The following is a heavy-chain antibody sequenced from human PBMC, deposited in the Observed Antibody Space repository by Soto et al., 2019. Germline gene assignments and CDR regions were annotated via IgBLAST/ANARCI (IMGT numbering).Heavy chain of an antibody. CDR3: ARGTSYYYGMDV. V-gene: IGHV1-3*01. D-gene: IGHD1-26*01. CDR1: GYIFTTYA. Sequence: QVQLVQSGAEVKKPGASVKVSCKASGYIFTTYAMHWVRQAPGQRLEWMGWINAGPGNTKYSQNFQGRVTITRDTSAGTAYMELSSLRFEDTAVYYCARGTSYYYGMDVWGQGTTVTVSS. J-gene: IGHJ6*02. CDR2: INAGPGNT.